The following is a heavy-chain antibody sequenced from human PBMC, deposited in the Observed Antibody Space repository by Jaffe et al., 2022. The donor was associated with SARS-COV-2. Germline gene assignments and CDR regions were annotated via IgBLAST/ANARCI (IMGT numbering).Heavy chain of an antibody. V-gene: IGHV4-34*02. CDR3: ARVSCRSTSCYSDWFDP. CDR1: GGSFSGYY. CDR2: INHSENT. J-gene: IGHJ5*02. Sequence: QVQLQQWGAGLLKPSETLSLTCAVYGGSFSGYYWSWIRQPPGKGLEWIGEINHSENTNYNPSLKSRVTISVGTSKNQFSLKLSSVTAADTAVYYCARVSCRSTSCYSDWFDPWGQGTLVTVSS. D-gene: IGHD2-2*01.